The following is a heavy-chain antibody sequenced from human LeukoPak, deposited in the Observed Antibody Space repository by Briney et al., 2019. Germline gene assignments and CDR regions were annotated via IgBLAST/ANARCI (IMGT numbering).Heavy chain of an antibody. CDR2: IYPGDSDT. J-gene: IGHJ4*02. V-gene: IGHV5-51*01. CDR1: GYNFTNYW. D-gene: IGHD2-15*01. Sequence: GESLKICCRGSGYNFTNYWIGWVRQMPGKGLEWMGIIYPGDSDTRYSPSFQGQVTISADKSIGTAYLQWSSLKASDTAMYYCARRGLCSGGSCYGLSDYWGQGTLVTVSS. CDR3: ARRGLCSGGSCYGLSDY.